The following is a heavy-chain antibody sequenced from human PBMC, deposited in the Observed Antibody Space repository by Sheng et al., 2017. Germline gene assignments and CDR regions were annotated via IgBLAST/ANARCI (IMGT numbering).Heavy chain of an antibody. D-gene: IGHD3-10*01. J-gene: IGHJ6*03. CDR2: IYYSGST. Sequence: QLQLQESGPGLVKPSETLSLTCTVSGGSISSSSYYWGWIRQPPGKGLEWIGSIYYSGSTYYNPSLKSRVTISVDTSKNQFSLKLSSVTAADTAVYYCARQGNYYGSGSYSPYYYYYYYMDVWGKGTTVT. CDR1: GGSISSSSYY. V-gene: IGHV4-39*01. CDR3: ARQGNYYGSGSYSPYYYYYYYMDV.